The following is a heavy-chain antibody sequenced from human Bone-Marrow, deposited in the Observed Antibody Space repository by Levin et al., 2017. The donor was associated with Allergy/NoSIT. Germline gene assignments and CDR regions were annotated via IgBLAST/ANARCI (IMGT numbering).Heavy chain of an antibody. J-gene: IGHJ4*02. D-gene: IGHD1-26*01. CDR3: ARAKDWWEGYFDY. CDR1: GFTFSNYW. V-gene: IGHV3-74*01. Sequence: PGGSLRLSCAASGFTFSNYWMHWVRQAPGQGLVWVSRISSDGSSTIYADSVKGRFSVSRDNAKNTLYVQMNSLRVEDTAVYYCARAKDWWEGYFDYWGQGALVTVSS. CDR2: ISSDGSST.